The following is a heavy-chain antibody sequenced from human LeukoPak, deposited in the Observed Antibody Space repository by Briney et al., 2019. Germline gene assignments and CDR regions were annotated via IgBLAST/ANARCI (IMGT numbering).Heavy chain of an antibody. CDR2: ISHSGGST. Sequence: GGSLRLSCAASGFTFSSYAMSWVRQAPGKGLEWVSTISHSGGSTYYADSVKGRFTISRDNSKNTLYLQMNSLRAEDTAVYYCAKASAMIVVVSKHFDYWGQGTLVTVSS. D-gene: IGHD3-22*01. V-gene: IGHV3-23*01. CDR1: GFTFSSYA. CDR3: AKASAMIVVVSKHFDY. J-gene: IGHJ4*02.